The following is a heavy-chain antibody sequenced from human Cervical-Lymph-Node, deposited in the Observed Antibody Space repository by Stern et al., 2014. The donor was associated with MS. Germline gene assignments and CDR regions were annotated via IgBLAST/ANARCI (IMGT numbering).Heavy chain of an antibody. CDR3: ARQGCGSTSCHSIDY. Sequence: VQLVESGAEVKKPGESLKISCKGSGYTFTNNWIAWGRQMPGQGLECMGIIYPPDSNTRYSPSFQGQVPISVDKYSNTAYLQWSSLTASDSAMYYCARQGCGSTSCHSIDYWGQGTLITVSS. CDR1: GYTFTNNW. V-gene: IGHV5-51*01. D-gene: IGHD2-2*02. CDR2: IYPPDSNT. J-gene: IGHJ4*02.